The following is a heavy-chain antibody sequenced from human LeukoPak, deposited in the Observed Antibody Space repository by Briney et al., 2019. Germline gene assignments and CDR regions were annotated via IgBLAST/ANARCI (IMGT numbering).Heavy chain of an antibody. D-gene: IGHD5-12*01. V-gene: IGHV1-3*01. Sequence: GASVKVSCKASGYTFTSYAMHWVRQAPGQRLEWMGWINAGNGNTKYPQKFQGRVTITRDTSASTAYMELSSLRSEDTAVYYCARGFWAYIVATIWDYWGQGTLVTVSS. CDR3: ARGFWAYIVATIWDY. CDR2: INAGNGNT. CDR1: GYTFTSYA. J-gene: IGHJ4*02.